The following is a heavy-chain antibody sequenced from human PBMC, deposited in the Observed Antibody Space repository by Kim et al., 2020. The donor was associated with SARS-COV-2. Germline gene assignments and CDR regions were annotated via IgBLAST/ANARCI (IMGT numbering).Heavy chain of an antibody. D-gene: IGHD5-12*01. CDR3: ARIYNGYEHFDY. CDR2: IYHSGDT. V-gene: IGHV4-39*01. CDR1: GDSISTNSYY. J-gene: IGHJ4*02. Sequence: SETLSLTCTVSGDSISTNSYYWAWIRQPPGKGLEWIGSIYHSGDTRYNPSLKSRVTISVDRSKNQFSLNLSSGTAADTAVYYCARIYNGYEHFDYWGPGALVTVSS.